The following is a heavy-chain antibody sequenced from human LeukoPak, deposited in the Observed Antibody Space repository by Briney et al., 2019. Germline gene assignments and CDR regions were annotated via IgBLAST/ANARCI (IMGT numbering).Heavy chain of an antibody. CDR1: GGSIMSYY. CDR2: IDYSVTT. Sequence: SQTLSLTGTVSGGSIMSYYGSCVRHHPGKGLGWVGYIDYSVTTNYNPSLKSRVTISVDTSKNQFALKLSSVTAADTAGYYCARGYCSGGSCYDYWGQGTLVTVSS. J-gene: IGHJ4*02. V-gene: IGHV4-59*01. CDR3: ARGYCSGGSCYDY. D-gene: IGHD2-15*01.